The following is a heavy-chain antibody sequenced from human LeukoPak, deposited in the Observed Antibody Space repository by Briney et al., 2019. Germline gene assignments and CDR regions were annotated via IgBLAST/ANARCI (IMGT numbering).Heavy chain of an antibody. J-gene: IGHJ6*03. V-gene: IGHV1-69*04. Sequence: SVKVSCKASGGTFSSYAISWVRQAPGQGLEWMGRIIPILGIANYAQKFQGRVTITADKSTSTAYMELSSLRSEDTAVYYCARDGEYYDFWSGWGYYYYMDVWGKGTTVTVSS. D-gene: IGHD3-3*01. CDR2: IIPILGIA. CDR1: GGTFSSYA. CDR3: ARDGEYYDFWSGWGYYYYMDV.